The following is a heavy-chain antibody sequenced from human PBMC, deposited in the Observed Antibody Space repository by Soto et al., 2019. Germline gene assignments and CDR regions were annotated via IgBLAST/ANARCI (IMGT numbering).Heavy chain of an antibody. J-gene: IGHJ4*02. CDR2: IGLSGDTI. D-gene: IGHD3-16*01. CDR3: ARESFSASPNFFDY. CDR1: GFSFTNYE. Sequence: PGGSLRLSCAVSGFSFTNYEMNWVRQAPGKGLEWIAYIGLSGDTIYYADSAKGRFTISRDHAKNSLELQMNSLRADDTALYYCARESFSASPNFFDYWGRGTQVTVSS. V-gene: IGHV3-48*03.